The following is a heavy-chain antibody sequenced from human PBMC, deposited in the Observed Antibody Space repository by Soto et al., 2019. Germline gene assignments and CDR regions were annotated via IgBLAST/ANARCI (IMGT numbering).Heavy chain of an antibody. J-gene: IGHJ6*02. Sequence: ASVKVSCKASGYTFTSYAMHWVRQAPGQRLEWMGWINAGNGNTKYSQKFQGRVTITADESTSTAYMELSSLGSEDTAVYYCARDLTVGATSLIYYYYNGMDVWGQGTTVTAP. D-gene: IGHD1-26*01. CDR1: GYTFTSYA. V-gene: IGHV1-3*01. CDR3: ARDLTVGATSLIYYYYNGMDV. CDR2: INAGNGNT.